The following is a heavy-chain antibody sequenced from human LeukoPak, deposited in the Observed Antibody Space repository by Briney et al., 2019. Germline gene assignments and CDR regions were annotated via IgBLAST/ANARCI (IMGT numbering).Heavy chain of an antibody. CDR2: INPNSGGT. CDR1: GYTFTGYY. D-gene: IGHD3-9*01. Sequence: ASVKVSCKASGYTFTGYYMHWVRQAPGQGLEWMGWINPNSGGTNYAQKFQGRVTMTRDTSISTAYMELSRLRSDDTAVYYCARQYDILTGYTDFDYWGQGTLVTVSS. J-gene: IGHJ4*02. CDR3: ARQYDILTGYTDFDY. V-gene: IGHV1-2*02.